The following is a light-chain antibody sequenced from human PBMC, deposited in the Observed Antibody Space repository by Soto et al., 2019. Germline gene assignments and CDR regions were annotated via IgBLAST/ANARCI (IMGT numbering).Light chain of an antibody. CDR2: LGS. Sequence: DIVMTQSPLSLPVTPGEPSSISFRSSQSLLHSNGYNYLDWYLQKPGQSPQLLIYLGSNRASGVPDRFSGSGSGTDFTLKISRVEAEDVGVYYCMQALQISITFGQGTRLEIK. V-gene: IGKV2-28*01. CDR3: MQALQISIT. J-gene: IGKJ5*01. CDR1: QSLLHSNGYNY.